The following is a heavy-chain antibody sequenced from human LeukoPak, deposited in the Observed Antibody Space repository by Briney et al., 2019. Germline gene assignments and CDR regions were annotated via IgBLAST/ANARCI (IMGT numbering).Heavy chain of an antibody. D-gene: IGHD6-19*01. Sequence: PGGSLRLSCAASGFTFSSYDMHWVRQATGKGLEWVSAIGTAGDTYYPGSVKGRFTISRENAKNSLYLQMNSLRAGDTAVYYCARGRGDSSGWTFDYWGRGTLVTVSS. CDR3: ARGRGDSSGWTFDY. J-gene: IGHJ4*02. CDR2: IGTAGDT. CDR1: GFTFSSYD. V-gene: IGHV3-13*01.